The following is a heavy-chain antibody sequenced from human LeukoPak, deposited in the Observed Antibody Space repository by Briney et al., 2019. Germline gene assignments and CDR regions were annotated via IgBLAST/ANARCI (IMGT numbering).Heavy chain of an antibody. CDR1: GFTLDTYW. V-gene: IGHV3-7*01. CDR2: IKEEGNER. D-gene: IGHD6-19*01. CDR3: ARDVSPRYSSGWADAHDI. J-gene: IGHJ3*02. Sequence: PGGSLRLSCVASGFTLDTYWMTWVRQAPGKGLEWVANIKEEGNERHYADSVSGRFTISRDNAKNSLFLQMNSLRAEDTAVYYCARDVSPRYSSGWADAHDIWGQGTMVTVSS.